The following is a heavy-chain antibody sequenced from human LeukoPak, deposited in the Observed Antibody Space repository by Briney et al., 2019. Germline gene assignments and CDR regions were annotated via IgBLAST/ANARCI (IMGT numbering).Heavy chain of an antibody. CDR1: GFTFNIYG. D-gene: IGHD6-19*01. CDR3: AKEGIRVTGPGY. V-gene: IGHV3-23*01. J-gene: IGHJ4*02. CDR2: INPNGGNT. Sequence: GGSLRLSCAASGFTFNIYGMSWVRQAPGKGLEWVSGINPNGGNTYYADSVKGRFSIFRDNSKYTLYLQMSSLRAEDTAVYYCAKEGIRVTGPGYWGQGNLVTVSS.